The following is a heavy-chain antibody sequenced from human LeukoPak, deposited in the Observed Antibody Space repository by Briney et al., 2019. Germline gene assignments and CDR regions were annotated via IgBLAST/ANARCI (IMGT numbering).Heavy chain of an antibody. D-gene: IGHD6-19*01. CDR3: AIHLWLVSYYFYMDV. CDR1: GASINSFSYS. Sequence: SETLSLTCTVSGASINSFSYSWGWIRQPPGKGLEWIGAIDYSGSTYYNPSLKSRVTISIDTSKSQFSLSLHSVTAADTAVYYCAIHLWLVSYYFYMDVWDKGTTVTVSS. V-gene: IGHV4-39*01. J-gene: IGHJ6*03. CDR2: IDYSGST.